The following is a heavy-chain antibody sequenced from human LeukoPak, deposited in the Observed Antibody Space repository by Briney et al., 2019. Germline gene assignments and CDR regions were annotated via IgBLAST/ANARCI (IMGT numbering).Heavy chain of an antibody. Sequence: GGSLRLSCAASGFTFNNYAMHWVRQAPGKGLEWVAVISYDGSNKYYADSVKGRFTISRDNSKNTLYLQMNSLRAEDTAVYYCARWGTGVLDYWGQGTLVTVSS. CDR2: ISYDGSNK. D-gene: IGHD1-1*01. V-gene: IGHV3-30-3*01. CDR1: GFTFNNYA. CDR3: ARWGTGVLDY. J-gene: IGHJ4*02.